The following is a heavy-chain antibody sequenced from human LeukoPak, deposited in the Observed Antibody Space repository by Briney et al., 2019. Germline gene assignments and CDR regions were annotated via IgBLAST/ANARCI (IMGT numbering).Heavy chain of an antibody. CDR2: ISSSGSYI. CDR3: AKDSSSTYYDILTGWNY. Sequence: GGSLRLSCAASGFTFTTYTMNWVRQAPGKGLEWVASISSSGSYIFYADSVKGRFTISRDNARNSLYLQMNSLRAEDTAVYYCAKDSSSTYYDILTGWNYWGQGTLVTVSS. J-gene: IGHJ4*02. V-gene: IGHV3-21*04. D-gene: IGHD3-9*01. CDR1: GFTFTTYT.